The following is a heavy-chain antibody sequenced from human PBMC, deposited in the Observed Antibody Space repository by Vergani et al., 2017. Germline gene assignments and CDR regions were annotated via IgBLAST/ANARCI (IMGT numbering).Heavy chain of an antibody. J-gene: IGHJ4*02. CDR1: GYTFSNYY. Sequence: QVQVVQSGAEVKKSGASMKVSCKTSGYTFSNYYMHWVRQAPGQGLEWMGIINPSGGHTNYAQKFQGRVTMTRDTSTSTVYMELSSLRSEDTAIYYCARGDYVILTGYRYWGQGTRVTVSA. CDR2: INPSGGHT. D-gene: IGHD3-9*01. V-gene: IGHV1-46*03. CDR3: ARGDYVILTGYRY.